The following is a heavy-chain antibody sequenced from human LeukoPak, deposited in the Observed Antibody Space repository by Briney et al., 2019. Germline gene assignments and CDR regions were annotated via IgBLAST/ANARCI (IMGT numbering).Heavy chain of an antibody. CDR3: ARGVPEYYDFWGGYVYYFDY. CDR1: GGSISSYY. J-gene: IGHJ4*02. V-gene: IGHV4-59*01. CDR2: IYYSGST. D-gene: IGHD3-3*01. Sequence: SETVSLTCTVSGGSISSYYWSWIWQPPGKGLEWIGYIYYSGSTNYNPSLKSRVTISVDTSKNQFSLKLTSVTAADTAVYYCARGVPEYYDFWGGYVYYFDYWGQVTVVTVSS.